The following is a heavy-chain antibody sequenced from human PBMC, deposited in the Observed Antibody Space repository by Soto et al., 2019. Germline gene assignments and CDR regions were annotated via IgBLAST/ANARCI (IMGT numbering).Heavy chain of an antibody. Sequence: PSEILSLTCTVSGGSISSSSYYWGWIRQPPGKGLEWIGSIYYSGSTYYNPSLKSRVTISVDTSKNQFSLKLSSVTAADTAVYYCARTPSQNYDFWSGYYSNWFDPWGQGTLVTVSS. CDR3: ARTPSQNYDFWSGYYSNWFDP. CDR2: IYYSGST. V-gene: IGHV4-39*01. CDR1: GGSISSSSYY. J-gene: IGHJ5*02. D-gene: IGHD3-3*01.